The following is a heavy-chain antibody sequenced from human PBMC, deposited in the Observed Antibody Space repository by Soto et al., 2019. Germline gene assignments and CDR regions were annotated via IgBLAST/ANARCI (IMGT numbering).Heavy chain of an antibody. Sequence: QVRLEQSGPEVKKTGASVKVSCKASGYTFTSYGISWVRQAPGQGLEWMGWSNIYSGDANYAQRFQESVTMTRDTATNTVYMEMRSLRSDDTAVYYCARALYYYDNSGLAYWGQGTLVTVSS. CDR3: ARALYYYDNSGLAY. CDR1: GYTFTSYG. V-gene: IGHV1-18*01. J-gene: IGHJ4*02. CDR2: SNIYSGDA. D-gene: IGHD3-22*01.